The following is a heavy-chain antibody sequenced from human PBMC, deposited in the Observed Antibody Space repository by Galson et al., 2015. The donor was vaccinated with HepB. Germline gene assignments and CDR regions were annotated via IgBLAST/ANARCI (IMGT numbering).Heavy chain of an antibody. CDR2: IKQDGSEK. Sequence: SLRLSCAASGFTFSYYWMGWVRQAPGKGLEWVANIKQDGSEKYYVDSVKGRFTISRDNAKISLYLQMNSLRAEDTAVYYCARGDLFGGVLSCAFDIWGQGTMVTVSS. CDR3: ARGDLFGGVLSCAFDI. CDR1: GFTFSYYW. J-gene: IGHJ3*02. V-gene: IGHV3-7*03. D-gene: IGHD3-16*01.